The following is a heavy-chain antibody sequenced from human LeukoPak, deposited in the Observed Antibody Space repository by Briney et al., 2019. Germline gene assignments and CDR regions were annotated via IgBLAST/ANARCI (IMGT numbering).Heavy chain of an antibody. J-gene: IGHJ4*02. D-gene: IGHD6-6*01. CDR3: ARGQGKEQLVQPFDY. Sequence: SETLSLTCAVYGGSFSGYYWSWIRQRPGKGLEWIGEINHSGSTNYNPSLKSRVTISVDTSKNQFSLKLSSVTAADTAVYYCARGQGKEQLVQPFDYWGQGTLVTVSS. CDR1: GGSFSGYY. V-gene: IGHV4-34*01. CDR2: INHSGST.